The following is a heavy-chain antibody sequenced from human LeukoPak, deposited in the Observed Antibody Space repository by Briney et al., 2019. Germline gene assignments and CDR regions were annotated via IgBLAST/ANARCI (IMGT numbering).Heavy chain of an antibody. D-gene: IGHD1-26*01. CDR3: ARDQRRGDSGSYRGAFDI. CDR1: GFTFSNSW. J-gene: IGHJ3*02. V-gene: IGHV3-15*01. Sequence: PGGPLRLSCAASGFTFSNSWMSWVRQAPGKGLDWVGRIKSKTDGGTTDYAAPVKGRFTISRDNSKNTLYLQMNSLRAEDTAVYYCARDQRRGDSGSYRGAFDIWGQGTTVTVSS. CDR2: IKSKTDGGTT.